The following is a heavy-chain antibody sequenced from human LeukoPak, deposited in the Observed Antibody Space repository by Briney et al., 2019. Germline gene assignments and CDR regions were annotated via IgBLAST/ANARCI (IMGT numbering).Heavy chain of an antibody. J-gene: IGHJ4*02. CDR2: ISVYNGNT. CDR1: GNTLRNYD. D-gene: IGHD1-26*01. Sequence: ASVKVSCKASGNTLRNYDISWVRQAPGQGLEWMGWISVYNGNTKYAEKFQGRVTMTTDTPTNAAYMELRSLRSDDTAMYYCARVDSGRYYGHDYWGQGTLVTVSS. CDR3: ARVDSGRYYGHDY. V-gene: IGHV1-18*01.